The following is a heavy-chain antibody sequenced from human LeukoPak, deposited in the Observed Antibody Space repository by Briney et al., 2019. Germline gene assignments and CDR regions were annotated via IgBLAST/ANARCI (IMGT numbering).Heavy chain of an antibody. CDR2: IRYDGSNK. CDR1: GFTFSDYG. CDR3: AKEPFSYCSSTSCSPDP. V-gene: IGHV3-30*02. Sequence: GGSLRLSCAASGFTFSDYGMHWVRQAPGKGLEWVAFIRYDGSNKYYADSVKGRFTISRDNSKNTLYLQMNSLRAEDTAVYYCAKEPFSYCSSTSCSPDPWGQGTLVTVSS. D-gene: IGHD2-2*01. J-gene: IGHJ5*02.